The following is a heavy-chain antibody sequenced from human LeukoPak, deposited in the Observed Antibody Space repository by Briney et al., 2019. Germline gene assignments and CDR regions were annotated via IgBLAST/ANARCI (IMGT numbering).Heavy chain of an antibody. V-gene: IGHV3-7*01. Sequence: GGSLRLSCVASGFSFSSHWMNWVRQAPGKGLEWVANIKEDGSARYYVESVKGRFTISRDNTKSSVFLQMNNLRGEDSAVYYCVKRNALEFWGQGTMVTVSS. CDR2: IKEDGSAR. CDR1: GFSFSSHW. CDR3: VKRNALEF. J-gene: IGHJ3*01.